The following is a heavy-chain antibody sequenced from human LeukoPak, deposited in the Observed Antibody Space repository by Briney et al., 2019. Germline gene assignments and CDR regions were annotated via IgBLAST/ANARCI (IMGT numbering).Heavy chain of an antibody. J-gene: IGHJ6*03. D-gene: IGHD3-3*01. CDR1: GYTFTSYD. CDR3: ARGITIFGVVIGRAFYMDV. CDR2: MSPNSGNT. V-gene: IGHV1-8*01. Sequence: GASVKVSCKASGYTFTSYDINWVRQATGQGLEWMGWMSPNSGNTGYAQKFQGRATMTRNTSISTAYMELSSLRSEDTAVYYCARGITIFGVVIGRAFYMDVWGKGTTVTVSS.